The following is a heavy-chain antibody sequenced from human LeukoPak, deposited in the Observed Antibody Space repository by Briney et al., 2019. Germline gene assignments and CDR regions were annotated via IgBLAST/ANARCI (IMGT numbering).Heavy chain of an antibody. D-gene: IGHD3-10*01. CDR1: GYTFTDYY. Sequence: ASVKVSCKASGYTFTDYYLHWVRQAPGQGLEWMGWINPDSGATNDAQKFQGRVTMTRDSSISTAFLELSRLTSDDTAVYYCARDLNSYGSGIFDYWGQGTLVTVSS. J-gene: IGHJ4*02. V-gene: IGHV1-2*02. CDR3: ARDLNSYGSGIFDY. CDR2: INPDSGAT.